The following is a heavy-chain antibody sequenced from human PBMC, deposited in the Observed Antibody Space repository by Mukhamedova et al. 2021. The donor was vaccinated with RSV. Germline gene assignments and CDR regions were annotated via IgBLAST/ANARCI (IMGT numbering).Heavy chain of an antibody. Sequence: TNYNPSLKSRVTISVDTSKNQFSLKLSSVTAADTAVYYCARGDSSGYYPVFYWGQGTLVTVSS. V-gene: IGHV4-34*01. CDR2: T. J-gene: IGHJ4*02. CDR3: ARGDSSGYYPVFY. D-gene: IGHD3-22*01.